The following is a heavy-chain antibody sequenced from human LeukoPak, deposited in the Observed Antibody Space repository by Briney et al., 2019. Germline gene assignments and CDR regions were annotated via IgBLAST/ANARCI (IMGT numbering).Heavy chain of an antibody. CDR1: GFTFSSYS. Sequence: GGSLRLSCAASGFTFSSYSMTWVRQAPGKGLEWVSSISSSSSYIYYADSVKGRFTISRDNAKNSLYLQMNSLRAEDTAVYYCASSSIAGLAFDIWGQGTMVTVSS. CDR3: ASSSIAGLAFDI. J-gene: IGHJ3*02. V-gene: IGHV3-21*01. CDR2: ISSSSSYI. D-gene: IGHD6-6*01.